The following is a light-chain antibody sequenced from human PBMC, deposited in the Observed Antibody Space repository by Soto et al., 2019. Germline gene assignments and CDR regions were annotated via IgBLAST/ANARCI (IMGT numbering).Light chain of an antibody. J-gene: IGKJ1*01. CDR3: HQYCSWT. CDR2: GTS. Sequence: EIVLTQSPGTLSVSPGERATLSCRASQTISSNNLAWYQQKPGQAPSLLIYGTSSRATGIPDRFSGSGSGTDFPLTISRLEPEDSAIYYCHQYCSWTFGQGTKVE. V-gene: IGKV3-20*01. CDR1: QTISSNN.